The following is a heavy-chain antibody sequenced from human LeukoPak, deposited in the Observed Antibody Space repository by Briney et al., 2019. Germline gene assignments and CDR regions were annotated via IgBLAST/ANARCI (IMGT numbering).Heavy chain of an antibody. V-gene: IGHV1-46*01. CDR2: INPSNGYT. J-gene: IGHJ4*02. CDR3: ARLAVAQTGLFDY. D-gene: IGHD6-19*01. Sequence: ASVKVSCNTSGYTFTDYFINWVRQAPGQGLEWMGIINPSNGYTTYAQKFQGRVTMTRDTSTSTVYMELSSLRSEDTAVYYCARLAVAQTGLFDYWGQGTLVTVSS. CDR1: GYTFTDYF.